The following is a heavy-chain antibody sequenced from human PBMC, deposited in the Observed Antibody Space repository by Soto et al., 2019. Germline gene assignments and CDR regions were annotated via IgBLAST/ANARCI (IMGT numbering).Heavy chain of an antibody. CDR1: GDSISAYS. CDR3: ARDFTPAETPGDDFDY. D-gene: IGHD2-15*01. V-gene: IGHV4-59*12. Sequence: SETLSLTCTVSGDSISAYSWSWVRQPPGKGLEWIGNIHYNGNTKYNPSLKSRVTISRDNAKNSVYLQMNGLRADDTSVYYCARDFTPAETPGDDFDYWGRGTLVTVSS. J-gene: IGHJ4*02. CDR2: IHYNGNT.